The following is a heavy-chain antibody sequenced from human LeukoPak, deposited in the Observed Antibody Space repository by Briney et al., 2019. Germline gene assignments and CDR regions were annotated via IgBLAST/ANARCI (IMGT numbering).Heavy chain of an antibody. CDR3: ARVGRWLQFLPWAFDY. D-gene: IGHD5-24*01. V-gene: IGHV4-59*01. J-gene: IGHJ4*02. Sequence: SETLSLTCTVSGGSISSYYWSWIRQPPGKGLEWIGYIYYSGSTNYNPSLKSRVTISVDTSKNQFSLKLSSVTAADTAAYYCARVGRWLQFLPWAFDYWGQGTLVTVSS. CDR1: GGSISSYY. CDR2: IYYSGST.